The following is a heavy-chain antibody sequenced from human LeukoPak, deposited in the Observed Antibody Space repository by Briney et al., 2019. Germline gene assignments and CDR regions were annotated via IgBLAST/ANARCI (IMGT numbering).Heavy chain of an antibody. D-gene: IGHD1-26*01. CDR1: GFTFSSYW. CDR3: ARDTGEWELLDAFDI. Sequence: GGSLRLSCAASGFTFSSYWMSWVRQAPGKGLEWVANIKQDGSEKYYVDSVKDRFTISRDNAKNSLYLQMNSLRAEDTAVYYCARDTGEWELLDAFDIWGQGTMVTVSS. V-gene: IGHV3-7*01. CDR2: IKQDGSEK. J-gene: IGHJ3*02.